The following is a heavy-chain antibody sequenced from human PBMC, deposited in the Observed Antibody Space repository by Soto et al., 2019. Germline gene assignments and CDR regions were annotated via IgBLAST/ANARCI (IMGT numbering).Heavy chain of an antibody. CDR1: GGTFSSYA. Sequence: QVQLVQSGAEVKKPGSSVKVSCKASGGTFSSYAFTWVRQAPGQGLEWMGRITPVFGTTNYAQKFQGRVTIIADESTSTAYMELSSLRSEDTAIYYCARSRATTVAFDIWGQGTLVTVSS. CDR2: ITPVFGTT. V-gene: IGHV1-69*01. CDR3: ARSRATTVAFDI. J-gene: IGHJ3*02. D-gene: IGHD1-1*01.